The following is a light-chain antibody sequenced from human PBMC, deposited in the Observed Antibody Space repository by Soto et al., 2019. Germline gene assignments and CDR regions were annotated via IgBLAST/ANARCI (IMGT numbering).Light chain of an antibody. Sequence: QSVLTHPPSVSGAPGQRVTISCTGSSSNIGAGYDVHWYQQLPGTAPKLLIYGNSNRPSGVPDRFSGSKSGTSASLAITGLQAEDEADYYCQSYDRSLSGSGVFGTGTKLTVL. J-gene: IGLJ1*01. CDR1: SSNIGAGYD. CDR2: GNS. CDR3: QSYDRSLSGSGV. V-gene: IGLV1-40*01.